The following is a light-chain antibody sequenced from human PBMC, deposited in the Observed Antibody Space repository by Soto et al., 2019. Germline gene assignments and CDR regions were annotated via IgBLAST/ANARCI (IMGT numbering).Light chain of an antibody. CDR2: RAS. J-gene: IGKJ1*01. Sequence: EIVLTQSPDTLSLSPGERATLSCRASQTVNNNYVAWYQQKPGQAPRLLIFRASNKATGIPDRFSGSGSGTEFILTISGLEPDDFATYYCQQYNSYSTFGQGTKVDIK. CDR3: QQYNSYST. V-gene: IGKV3-20*01. CDR1: QTVNNNY.